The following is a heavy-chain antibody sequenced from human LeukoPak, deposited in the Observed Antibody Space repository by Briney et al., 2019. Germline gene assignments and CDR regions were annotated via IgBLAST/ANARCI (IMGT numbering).Heavy chain of an antibody. CDR2: INHSGST. J-gene: IGHJ5*02. CDR1: GGSFSGYY. CDR3: ARSGDILTGYRPHNWFDP. Sequence: SETPSLTCAVYGGSFSGYYWGWIRQPPGKGLEWIGEINHSGSTNYNPSLKSRVTISVDTSKNQFSLKLSSVTAADTAVYYCARSGDILTGYRPHNWFDPWGQGTLVTVSS. V-gene: IGHV4-34*01. D-gene: IGHD3-9*01.